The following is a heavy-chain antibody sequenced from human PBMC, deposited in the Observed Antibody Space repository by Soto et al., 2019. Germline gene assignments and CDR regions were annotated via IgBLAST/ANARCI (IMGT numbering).Heavy chain of an antibody. D-gene: IGHD3-22*01. Sequence: GGSLRLSCAASGFTFSSYGMHWVRQAPGKGLEWVAVIWYDGSNKYYADSVKGRFTISRDNSKNTLFLQMNSLRAEDTAVYYCARDYYKYYDSSGYYRSPAYWGQGTLVTVSS. CDR1: GFTFSSYG. CDR3: ARDYYKYYDSSGYYRSPAY. J-gene: IGHJ4*02. CDR2: IWYDGSNK. V-gene: IGHV3-33*01.